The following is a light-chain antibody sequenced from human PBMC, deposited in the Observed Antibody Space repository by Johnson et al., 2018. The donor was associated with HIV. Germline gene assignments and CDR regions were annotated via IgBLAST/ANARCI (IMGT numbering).Light chain of an antibody. CDR2: DNN. V-gene: IGLV1-51*01. CDR1: SSNIGNNY. Sequence: QSILTQPPSVSAAPGQKVTISCSGSSSNIGNNYVSWYQQLPGTAPKLLIYDNNKRPSGIPDRFSGSKSGTSATLGITGLQTGDDADYYCGTWDSSLSFYVCGTGTKVTVL. CDR3: GTWDSSLSFYV. J-gene: IGLJ1*01.